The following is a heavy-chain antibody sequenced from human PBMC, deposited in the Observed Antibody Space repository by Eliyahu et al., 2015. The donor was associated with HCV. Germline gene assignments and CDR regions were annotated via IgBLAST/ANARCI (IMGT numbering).Heavy chain of an antibody. CDR2: IAIAGDT. CDR3: ARGASTGFDN. Sequence: EVQLVESGGGLVRPGRSLRLSCAASGFTFSIYDMHWVRQATGKGLEWVSSIAIAGDTFYAGSVKGRFTISRDNARNSLYLQMXSLRADDTAVYYCARGASTGFDNWGQGTLVTVSS. CDR1: GFTFSIYD. V-gene: IGHV3-13*01. D-gene: IGHD4-17*01. J-gene: IGHJ4*02.